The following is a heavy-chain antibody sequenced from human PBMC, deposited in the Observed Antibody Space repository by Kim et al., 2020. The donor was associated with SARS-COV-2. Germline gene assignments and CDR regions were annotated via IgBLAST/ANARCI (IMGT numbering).Heavy chain of an antibody. V-gene: IGHV1-69*04. D-gene: IGHD3-22*01. J-gene: IGHJ4*02. Sequence: AQKFQGRVTITADKSTSTAYMELSSLRSEDTAVYYCARDMYDSSGYLFDYWGQGTLVTVSS. CDR3: ARDMYDSSGYLFDY.